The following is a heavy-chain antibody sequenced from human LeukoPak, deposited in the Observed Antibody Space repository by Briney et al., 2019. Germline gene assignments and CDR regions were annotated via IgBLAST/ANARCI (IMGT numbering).Heavy chain of an antibody. V-gene: IGHV3-53*01. D-gene: IGHD3-16*01. CDR3: ARDVYYDTNFDF. Sequence: PGGSLRLSCAASGFPVSSNYMSWVRQAPGKGLEWVSVIYSGGSTYYADSVKGRFTISRDNSKNSLYLQMNSLRAEDTAVYYCARDVYYDTNFDFWGQGTLVTVSS. CDR2: IYSGGST. J-gene: IGHJ4*02. CDR1: GFPVSSNY.